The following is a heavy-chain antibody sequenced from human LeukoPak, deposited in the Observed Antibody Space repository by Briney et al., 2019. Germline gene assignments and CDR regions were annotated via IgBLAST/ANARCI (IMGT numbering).Heavy chain of an antibody. V-gene: IGHV3-30*18. J-gene: IGHJ4*02. CDR2: ISYDGSNK. CDR3: AKGSAYYYDSSGYSLNYYFDY. Sequence: GGSLRLSCAASGFTFSSYWMSWVRQAPGKGLEWVAVISYDGSNKYYADSVKGRFTISRDNSKNTLYLQMNSLRAEDTAVYYCAKGSAYYYDSSGYSLNYYFDYWGQGTLVTVSS. CDR1: GFTFSSYW. D-gene: IGHD3-22*01.